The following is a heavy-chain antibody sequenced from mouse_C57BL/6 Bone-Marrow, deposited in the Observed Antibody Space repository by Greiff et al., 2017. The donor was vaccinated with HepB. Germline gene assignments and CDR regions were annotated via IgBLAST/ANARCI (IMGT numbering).Heavy chain of an antibody. V-gene: IGHV1-26*01. Sequence: EVQLQQSGPELVKPGASVKISCKATGYTFTDYYMNWVKQSHGKSLEWIGEIKPNNGGTSYNQKFKGKATLTADKSSSTAYMELRSLTSEDSAVSYCATPLVWYFDVWGKGTTVTVSS. CDR2: IKPNNGGT. CDR1: GYTFTDYY. D-gene: IGHD2-10*02. J-gene: IGHJ1*03. CDR3: ATPLVWYFDV.